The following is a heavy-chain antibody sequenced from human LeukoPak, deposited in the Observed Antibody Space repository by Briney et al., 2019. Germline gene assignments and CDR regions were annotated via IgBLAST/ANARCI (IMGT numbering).Heavy chain of an antibody. Sequence: ASVKVSCKASGYTFTSYDINWVRQATGQGLEWMGWMNPNSGNTGYAQKFQGRVTMTRNTSISTAYMELSSLRSEDTAVYYCARGDRRGPGGTIRLGELSFPDGMDVWGQGTTVTVSS. V-gene: IGHV1-8*01. CDR2: MNPNSGNT. D-gene: IGHD3-16*02. J-gene: IGHJ6*02. CDR3: ARGDRRGPGGTIRLGELSFPDGMDV. CDR1: GYTFTSYD.